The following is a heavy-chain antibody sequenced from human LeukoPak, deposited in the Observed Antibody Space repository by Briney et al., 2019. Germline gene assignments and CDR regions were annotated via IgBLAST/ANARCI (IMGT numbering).Heavy chain of an antibody. CDR2: IKQDGSEK. CDR1: GFTFSRFW. J-gene: IGHJ4*02. D-gene: IGHD6-19*01. CDR3: AKTSGFTKEAIDY. V-gene: IGHV3-7*05. Sequence: GGSLRLSCAASGFTFSRFWMSWVRQAPGKGLEWVANIKQDGSEKYYVDSVKGRFAISRDNAKNSLYLQMNSLGAEDTAVYYCAKTSGFTKEAIDYWGQGTLVTVSS.